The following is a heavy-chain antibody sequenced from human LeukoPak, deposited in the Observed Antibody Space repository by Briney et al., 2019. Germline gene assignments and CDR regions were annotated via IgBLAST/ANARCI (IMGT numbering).Heavy chain of an antibody. J-gene: IGHJ4*02. CDR2: INHSGST. CDR3: ASRITIFGVVIPY. V-gene: IGHV4-39*07. D-gene: IGHD3-3*01. CDR1: GGSISSSSYY. Sequence: SETLSLTCTVSGGSISSSSYYWGWIRQPPGKGLEWIGEINHSGSTNYNPSLKSRVTISVDTSKNQFSLKLSSVTAADTAVYYCASRITIFGVVIPYWGQGTLVTVSS.